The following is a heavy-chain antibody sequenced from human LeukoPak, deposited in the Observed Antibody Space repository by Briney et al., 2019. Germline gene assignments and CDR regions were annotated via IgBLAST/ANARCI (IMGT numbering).Heavy chain of an antibody. CDR3: ARVLGSGYSSGWYGGPKWFDP. CDR2: IYYSGST. D-gene: IGHD6-19*01. Sequence: SETLSLTCTVSGGSISSSSYYWGWIRQPPGKGLEWIGSIYYSGSTYYNPSLKSRVTISVDTSKNQFSLKLSSVTAADTAVYYCARVLGSGYSSGWYGGPKWFDPWGQGTLVTVSS. V-gene: IGHV4-39*07. CDR1: GGSISSSSYY. J-gene: IGHJ5*02.